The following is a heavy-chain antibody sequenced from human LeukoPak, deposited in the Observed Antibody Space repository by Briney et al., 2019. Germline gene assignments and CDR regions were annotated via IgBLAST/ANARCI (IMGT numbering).Heavy chain of an antibody. V-gene: IGHV4-30-4*07. Sequence: PSETLSLTCAVSGGFISRSGYSWSWIRQPPGKGLDWIAYIYYTGSTYYNPSLKSRVTISVDTSKNQFSLKLNSVTAADTAVYYCARHQRGNSDAFDIWGQGTMVTVSS. CDR3: ARHQRGNSDAFDI. CDR1: GGFISRSGYS. CDR2: IYYTGST. J-gene: IGHJ3*02. D-gene: IGHD4-23*01.